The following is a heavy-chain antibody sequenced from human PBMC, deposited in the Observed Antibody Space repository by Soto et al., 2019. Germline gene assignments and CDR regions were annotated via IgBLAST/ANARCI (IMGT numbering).Heavy chain of an antibody. D-gene: IGHD3-16*01. CDR1: GDTIASKY. Sequence: SAKVSCKESGDTIASKYRRWVRQDPRQGLEWMGLINPSGGSTSYAQKWQGRVTMTRDTSTSTVYMELSSLRSEDTDVYYCASAEGCLLRSRYAVMEVRGQGTTVTGFS. CDR3: ASAEGCLLRSRYAVMEV. J-gene: IGHJ6*02. V-gene: IGHV1-46*04. CDR2: INPSGGST.